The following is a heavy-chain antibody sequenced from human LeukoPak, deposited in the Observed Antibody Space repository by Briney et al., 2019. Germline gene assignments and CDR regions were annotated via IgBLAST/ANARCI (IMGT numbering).Heavy chain of an antibody. D-gene: IGHD5-18*01. J-gene: IGHJ6*03. CDR1: GGSFSGYY. CDR3: ARQGRGWINTAMVSYYYMDF. Sequence: SETLSLTCGVYGGSFSGYYWTWIRQPPGKGLEWIGEINHSGSTNYNPSLKSRVTISVDTSKNQFSLKLSSVTAADTAVYYCARQGRGWINTAMVSYYYMDFWGKGTTVTISS. V-gene: IGHV4-34*01. CDR2: INHSGST.